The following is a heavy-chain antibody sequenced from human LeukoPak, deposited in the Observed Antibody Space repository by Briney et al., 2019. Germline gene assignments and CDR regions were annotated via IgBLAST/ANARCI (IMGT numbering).Heavy chain of an antibody. CDR1: GFTFSSYA. Sequence: GGSLRLSCAASGFTFSSYALSWVRQVPGKRLEWVSAISSGAGTTGYADSVKGRFTISRVNSRSTIYLQMNSLRADDTAVYYCAKDLERTYSGRSTIYDAWGQGTLVTVSS. D-gene: IGHD6-19*01. J-gene: IGHJ5*02. CDR3: AKDLERTYSGRSTIYDA. CDR2: ISSGAGTT. V-gene: IGHV3-23*01.